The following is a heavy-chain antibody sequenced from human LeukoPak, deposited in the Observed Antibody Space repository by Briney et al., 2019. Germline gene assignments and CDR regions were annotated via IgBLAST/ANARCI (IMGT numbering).Heavy chain of an antibody. CDR3: AKRYSSGWSAGPFDY. J-gene: IGHJ4*02. D-gene: IGHD6-19*01. CDR2: ISGSGGST. V-gene: IGHV3-23*01. Sequence: PGGSLRLSCAASGFTFSSYAMSWVRQAPGKGLVWVSAISGSGGSTYYADSVKGRFTISRDNSKNTLYLQMNSLRAEDTAVYYCAKRYSSGWSAGPFDYWGQGTLVTVSS. CDR1: GFTFSSYA.